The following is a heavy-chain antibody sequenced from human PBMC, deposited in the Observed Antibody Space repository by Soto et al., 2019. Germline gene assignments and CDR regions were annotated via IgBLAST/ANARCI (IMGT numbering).Heavy chain of an antibody. CDR3: ARAIDDYNYGFDY. CDR2: IYYRGTT. CDR1: GGSVSSGTSY. V-gene: IGHV4-61*03. D-gene: IGHD4-4*01. J-gene: IGHJ4*02. Sequence: ETLSLTCTVSGGSVSSGTSYWSWIRQPPGKGLEWIGHIYYRGTTSYNPSLKSRVTISVDTSKNRFSLKVTSVTAADTAVYYCARAIDDYNYGFDYWGQGTLVTVSS.